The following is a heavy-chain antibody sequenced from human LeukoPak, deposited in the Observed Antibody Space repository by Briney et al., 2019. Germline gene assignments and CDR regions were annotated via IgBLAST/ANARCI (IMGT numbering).Heavy chain of an antibody. Sequence: ASVKVSCKASGYTFTSYYMHWVRQAPGQGLEWMGIINPSGGSTSYAQKFQGRVTMTRDTSTSTVYMELSSLRAEDTALYYCAKDKRGYVDYWGQGTLVTVSS. CDR2: INPSGGST. V-gene: IGHV1-46*01. J-gene: IGHJ4*02. CDR3: AKDKRGYVDY. CDR1: GYTFTSYY.